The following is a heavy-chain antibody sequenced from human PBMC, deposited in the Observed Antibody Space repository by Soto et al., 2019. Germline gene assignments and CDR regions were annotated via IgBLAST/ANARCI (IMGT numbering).Heavy chain of an antibody. Sequence: EVQLVESGGALVQPGGSLRLSCAASGFTFSSYSMNWVRQAPGKGLEWVSYISSSSSTIYYADSVKGRFTLSRDNAKNSLYLQMNSLRDEDSAVYNCARPEYSSSSYGMDVWGQGTTVTVSS. CDR3: ARPEYSSSSYGMDV. CDR1: GFTFSSYS. D-gene: IGHD6-6*01. CDR2: ISSSSSTI. J-gene: IGHJ6*02. V-gene: IGHV3-48*02.